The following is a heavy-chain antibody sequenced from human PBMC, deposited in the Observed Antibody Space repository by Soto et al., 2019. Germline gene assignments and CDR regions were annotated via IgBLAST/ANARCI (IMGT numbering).Heavy chain of an antibody. J-gene: IGHJ5*02. D-gene: IGHD6-13*01. CDR1: GYTFTTYA. Sequence: ASVKVSCKASGYTFTTYAMHWVRQAPGQRLEWMGWINGGNGNTKYSQKFQGRVTITRDTSASTAYMELSSLRFEDTAVYYCSRGPIAAADWFDPWGQGTLVTVSS. V-gene: IGHV1-3*01. CDR3: SRGPIAAADWFDP. CDR2: INGGNGNT.